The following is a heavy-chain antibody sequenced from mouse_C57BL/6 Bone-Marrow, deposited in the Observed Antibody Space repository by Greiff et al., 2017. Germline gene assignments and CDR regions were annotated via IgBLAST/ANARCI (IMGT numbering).Heavy chain of an antibody. J-gene: IGHJ3*01. CDR2: ILPGSGST. Sequence: QVQLQQSGAELMKPGASVKLSCKATGYTFTGYWIEWVKQRPGHGLEWIGEILPGSGSTNYNDKFKGKATFTADTSSNTAYMQLSSLTTEDSAIYYCARGSKLNFFAYWGQGTLVTVSA. D-gene: IGHD4-1*01. V-gene: IGHV1-9*01. CDR3: ARGSKLNFFAY. CDR1: GYTFTGYW.